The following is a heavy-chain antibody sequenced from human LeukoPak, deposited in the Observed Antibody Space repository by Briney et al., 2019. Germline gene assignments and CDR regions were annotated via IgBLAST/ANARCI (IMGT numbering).Heavy chain of an antibody. Sequence: PGGSLRLSCAASGFTFSTFGMHWVRQPPGKGLEWVAVIWYDGNNEYYADSVKGRFAISRDNSNNTLCLQMYSLRAEDTAVYYCAKDSSSSLDHWGQGTLVTVSS. D-gene: IGHD6-6*01. J-gene: IGHJ4*02. CDR1: GFTFSTFG. CDR2: IWYDGNNE. CDR3: AKDSSSSLDH. V-gene: IGHV3-33*06.